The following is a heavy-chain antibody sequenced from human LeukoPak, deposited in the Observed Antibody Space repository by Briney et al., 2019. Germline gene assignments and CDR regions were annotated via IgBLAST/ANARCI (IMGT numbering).Heavy chain of an antibody. D-gene: IGHD6-19*01. CDR1: GFTFSSYG. CDR2: IWYDGSNK. J-gene: IGHJ6*03. V-gene: IGHV3-33*01. Sequence: GGSLRLSCAASGFTFSSYGMHWVRQAPGKGLEWVAVIWYDGSNKYYADSVNGRFTISRDNSKNTLYLQMNSLRAEDTAVYYCARVRSLPSSGWYEYYYYYMDVWGKGTTVTVSS. CDR3: ARVRSLPSSGWYEYYYYYMDV.